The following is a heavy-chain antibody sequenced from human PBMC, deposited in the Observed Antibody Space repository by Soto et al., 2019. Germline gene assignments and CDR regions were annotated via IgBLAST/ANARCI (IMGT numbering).Heavy chain of an antibody. CDR2: ISDDGSNK. CDR1: GFTFSSYG. J-gene: IGHJ4*02. V-gene: IGHV3-30*18. CDR3: AKESMSYEFGYFDY. D-gene: IGHD3-3*01. Sequence: GGSLRLSCAASGFTFSSYGMHWVRQAPGKGLEWVAVISDDGSNKYYADSVKGRFTISRDNSKNTLYLQMNSLRAEDTAVYYCAKESMSYEFGYFDYWGQGTLVTVSS.